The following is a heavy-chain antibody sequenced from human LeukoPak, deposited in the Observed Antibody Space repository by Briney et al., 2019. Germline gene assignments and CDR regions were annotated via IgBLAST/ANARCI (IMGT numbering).Heavy chain of an antibody. Sequence: PGGSLRLSCAASGFTFSSYSMSWVRQAPGKGLEWVSAISGSDGSTYYADSVKGRFTISRDNSNNTLYLQMSSLRAEDTAVYYCAKDLSPGVYWGQGTLVTVSS. CDR2: ISGSDGST. CDR3: AKDLSPGVY. CDR1: GFTFSSYS. V-gene: IGHV3-23*01. J-gene: IGHJ4*02. D-gene: IGHD2-8*01.